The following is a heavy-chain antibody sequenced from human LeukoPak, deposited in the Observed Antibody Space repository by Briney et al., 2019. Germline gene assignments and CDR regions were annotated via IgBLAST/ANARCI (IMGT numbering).Heavy chain of an antibody. J-gene: IGHJ4*02. D-gene: IGHD2-21*02. CDR3: ANEVTSIVPDY. Sequence: ASVKVSCKVSGHTLSEMTMYWVRQAPGEGLEWMGGFDPENDERIYAQKFRGRVTMTEDTSTNTAYMELSSLRSDDTAVYYCANEVTSIVPDYWGQGTLVTVSS. CDR1: GHTLSEMT. V-gene: IGHV1-24*01. CDR2: FDPENDER.